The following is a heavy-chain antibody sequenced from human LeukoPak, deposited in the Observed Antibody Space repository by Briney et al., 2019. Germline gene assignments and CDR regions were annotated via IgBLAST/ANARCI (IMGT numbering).Heavy chain of an antibody. CDR1: GFTFSSYN. CDR3: ARANRFGDSLEH. Sequence: GGSLRLSCAASGFTFSSYNMNWVRQAPGRGLEWIAYVSGGGTIIKYADSVKGRLTISRDNAKDSVYLQMNSLRADDTAVYYCARANRFGDSLEHWGQGTLVTVSS. CDR2: VSGGGTII. J-gene: IGHJ1*01. D-gene: IGHD3-10*01. V-gene: IGHV3-48*04.